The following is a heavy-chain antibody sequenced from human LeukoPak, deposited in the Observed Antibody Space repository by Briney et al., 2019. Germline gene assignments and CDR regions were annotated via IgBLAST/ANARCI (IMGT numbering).Heavy chain of an antibody. J-gene: IGHJ4*02. CDR3: ARDSADYYDSSALHHFDY. CDR1: GYTFTSYG. V-gene: IGHV1-18*01. CDR2: ISACNGNT. D-gene: IGHD3-22*01. Sequence: ASVKVSCQASGYTFTSYGISWVRQAPGQGLEWMGWISACNGNTNYAQKLQGRRKMTTHTSPRQAYMEVRSLRSDATAVYYCARDSADYYDSSALHHFDYWGQGTLVTVSS.